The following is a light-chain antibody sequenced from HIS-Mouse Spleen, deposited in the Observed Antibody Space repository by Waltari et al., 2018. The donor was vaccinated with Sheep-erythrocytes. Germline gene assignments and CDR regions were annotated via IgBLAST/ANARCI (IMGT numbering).Light chain of an antibody. CDR1: SSDVGGYNY. Sequence: QSALTQPRPVSGSPGQSVTISCTGTSSDVGGYNYVSWYQQHPGKAPKLMIYDVSKRPSGVPDRFPGSKSGNPASLTISGLQAEDEADYYCCSYAGSYTFWVFGGGTRLTVL. CDR3: CSYAGSYTFWV. V-gene: IGLV2-11*01. J-gene: IGLJ3*02. CDR2: DVS.